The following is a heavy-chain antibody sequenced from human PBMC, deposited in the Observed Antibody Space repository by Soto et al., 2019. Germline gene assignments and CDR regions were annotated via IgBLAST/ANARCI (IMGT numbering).Heavy chain of an antibody. J-gene: IGHJ4*02. CDR1: GGSISSGGYY. D-gene: IGHD3-10*01. CDR3: AGQFGYGKGWYFDY. V-gene: IGHV4-31*03. Sequence: SETLSLTCTVSGGSISSGGYYWSWIRQHPGKGLEWIGYIYYSGSTYYNPSLKSRVTISVDTSKNQFSLKLSSVTAADTAVYYCAGQFGYGKGWYFDYWGQGTLVTVSS. CDR2: IYYSGST.